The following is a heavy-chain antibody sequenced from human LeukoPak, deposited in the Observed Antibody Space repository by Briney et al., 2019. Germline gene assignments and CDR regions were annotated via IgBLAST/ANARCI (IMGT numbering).Heavy chain of an antibody. V-gene: IGHV3-23*01. Sequence: GGSLRLSCAASGFTFSSYAMSWVRQAPGKGLEWVSAISGSGGSTYYADSVKGRFTISRDNSKNTLYLQMNSLRAEDTAVYYCASWRVHCSSTSCYVGYGMDVWGQGTTVTVSS. D-gene: IGHD2-2*01. CDR2: ISGSGGST. J-gene: IGHJ6*02. CDR3: ASWRVHCSSTSCYVGYGMDV. CDR1: GFTFSSYA.